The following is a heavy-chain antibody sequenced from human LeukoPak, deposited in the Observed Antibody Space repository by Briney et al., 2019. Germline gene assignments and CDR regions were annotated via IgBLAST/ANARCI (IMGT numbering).Heavy chain of an antibody. D-gene: IGHD3-22*01. V-gene: IGHV1-18*01. CDR1: GYTFTNYG. CDR2: ISAYSGNT. CDR3: AISQGSYYDTSGYLGGDY. Sequence: EASVKVSCKASGYTFTNYGISWVRQAPGQGLEWMGWISAYSGNTNYAQKLQGRVTMTTETSTSTAYMELESLRSDDTAVYYCAISQGSYYDTSGYLGGDYWGQGTLVTVSS. J-gene: IGHJ4*02.